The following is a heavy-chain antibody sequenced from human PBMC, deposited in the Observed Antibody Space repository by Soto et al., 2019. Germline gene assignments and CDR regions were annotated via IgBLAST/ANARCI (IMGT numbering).Heavy chain of an antibody. V-gene: IGHV3-15*07. CDR1: GFPCSTTW. D-gene: IGHD1-26*01. J-gene: IGHJ1*01. Sequence: GGSLRLSCTASGFPCSTTWMNWVRQAPGKGLEWVGHIKSGRDGGTADYAAPVKDRFFISRDDSERTVSLHMNRLKVEDTAVYYCTTHSYYAYAFWGQGTLVTVSS. CDR2: IKSGRDGGTA. CDR3: TTHSYYAYAF.